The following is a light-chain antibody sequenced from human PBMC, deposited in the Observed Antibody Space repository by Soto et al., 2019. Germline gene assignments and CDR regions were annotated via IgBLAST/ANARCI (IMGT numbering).Light chain of an antibody. CDR3: SSYTSSSTLV. CDR2: DVS. V-gene: IGLV2-14*01. Sequence: QSALTQPASVSGSPGQSITISCTGTSSDVGAYNYVSWYQQHPGKAPKLMICDVSDRPSGVSNRFSGSKSGNTASLTISGLQAEDEADYYCSSYTSSSTLVFGGGTQVTVL. J-gene: IGLJ2*01. CDR1: SSDVGAYNY.